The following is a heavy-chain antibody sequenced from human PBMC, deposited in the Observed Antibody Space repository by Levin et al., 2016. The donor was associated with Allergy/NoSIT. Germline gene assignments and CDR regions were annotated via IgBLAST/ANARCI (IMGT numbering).Heavy chain of an antibody. V-gene: IGHV3-53*01. CDR1: GFSVSKNY. CDR2: IYSGGST. CDR3: ARDWGHGGDLLEGDVVDV. D-gene: IGHD1-26*01. Sequence: GGSLRLSCAASGFSVSKNYICWVRQAPGKGLEWVSVIYSGGSTFYTDAVKGRFTISRDDSKNIVYLQMNSLTVEDTAVYYCARDWGHGGDLLEGDVVDVWGQGTTVTVSS. J-gene: IGHJ6*02.